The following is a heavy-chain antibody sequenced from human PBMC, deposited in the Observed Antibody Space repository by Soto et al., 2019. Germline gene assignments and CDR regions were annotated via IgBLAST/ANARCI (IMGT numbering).Heavy chain of an antibody. D-gene: IGHD3-3*01. Sequence: ASVKVSCKVSGYTLTELSMHWVRQAPGKGLEWMGGFDPEDGETIYAQKFQGRVTMTEDTSTDTAYMELSSPRSEDTAVYYCATGAITIFGVVIVMSAFDIWGQGTMVTVSS. CDR2: FDPEDGET. V-gene: IGHV1-24*01. CDR3: ATGAITIFGVVIVMSAFDI. J-gene: IGHJ3*02. CDR1: GYTLTELS.